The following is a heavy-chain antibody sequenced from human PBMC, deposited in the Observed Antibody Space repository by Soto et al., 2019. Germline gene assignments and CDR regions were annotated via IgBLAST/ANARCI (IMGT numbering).Heavy chain of an antibody. CDR3: ERDVIGHDNYETIGYYFDH. D-gene: IGHD3-16*01. CDR2: IDPSGGVT. Sequence: QVQLIQFGAEVKKPGASVKVSCRASGYTFTKFHIHWVRQAPGQGLEWMGMIDPSGGVTRDAQRFQGRITMTSDTSTSSVYMGLRGLTSEDTAVYYCERDVIGHDNYETIGYYFDHWGPGTLVTVSS. V-gene: IGHV1-46*01. CDR1: GYTFTKFH. J-gene: IGHJ4*02.